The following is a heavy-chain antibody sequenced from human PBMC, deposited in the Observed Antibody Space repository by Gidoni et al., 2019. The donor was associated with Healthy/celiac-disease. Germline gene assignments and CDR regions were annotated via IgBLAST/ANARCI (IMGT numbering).Heavy chain of an antibody. CDR1: GFTFSNAW. J-gene: IGHJ4*02. CDR3: TTDGGQWPAFDY. V-gene: IGHV3-15*01. CDR2: IKSKTDGGTT. Sequence: EVQLVESGGGWVKPGGSLRLACAASGFTFSNAWMSWVRQAPGKGLEWVGRIKSKTDGGTTDYAAPVKGRFTISRDDSKNTLYLQMNSLKTEDTAVYYCTTDGGQWPAFDYWGQGTLVTVSS. D-gene: IGHD6-19*01.